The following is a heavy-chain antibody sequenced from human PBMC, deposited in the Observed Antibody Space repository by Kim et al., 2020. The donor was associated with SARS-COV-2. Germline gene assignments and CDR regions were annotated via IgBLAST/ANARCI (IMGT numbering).Heavy chain of an antibody. D-gene: IGHD2-21*01. CDR1: GFAFDTYA. J-gene: IGHJ6*01. Sequence: GGSLRLYCVASGFAFDTYAMSWVRQAPGKGLEWFSVISGGAVNKFYADSVRGRFTISRDNSKNTLYLQMNSLRDEDTALHYCAKMVIMDGYNYFYYYAM. V-gene: IGHV3-23*01. CDR2: ISGGAVNK. CDR3: AKMVIMDGYNYFYYYAM.